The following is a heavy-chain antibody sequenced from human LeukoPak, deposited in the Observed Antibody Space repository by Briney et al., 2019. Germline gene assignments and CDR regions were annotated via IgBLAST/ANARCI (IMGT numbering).Heavy chain of an antibody. CDR1: GYTFTSYY. Sequence: ASVKVSFKASGYTFTSYYMHWVRRAPAQGLEWMGIINPSGGSTSYAQKFQGRVTMTRDTSTSTVYMELSSLRSEDTAVYYCARDHEYYYGSGSYYPGGCDYWGQGTLVTVSS. V-gene: IGHV1-46*01. J-gene: IGHJ4*02. D-gene: IGHD3-10*01. CDR2: INPSGGST. CDR3: ARDHEYYYGSGSYYPGGCDY.